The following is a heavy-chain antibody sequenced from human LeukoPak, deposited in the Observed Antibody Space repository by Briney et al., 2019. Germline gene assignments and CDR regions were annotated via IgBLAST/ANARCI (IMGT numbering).Heavy chain of an antibody. CDR1: GFTFSSYW. CDR3: ARDRGYSYGSDY. V-gene: IGHV3-74*01. Sequence: PGESLRLSCAASGFTFSSYWMHWVRQAPGKGLVWVSRINRDGSSTTYADSVKGRFTISRDNAKNTLYPQMNSLRAEDTAVYYCARDRGYSYGSDYWGQGTLVTVSS. CDR2: INRDGSST. D-gene: IGHD5-18*01. J-gene: IGHJ4*02.